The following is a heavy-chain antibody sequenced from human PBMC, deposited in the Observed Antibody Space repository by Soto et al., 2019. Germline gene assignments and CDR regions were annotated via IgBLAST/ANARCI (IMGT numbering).Heavy chain of an antibody. CDR1: GYTFTGYY. CDR3: ARGGWLVVTPTAADY. V-gene: IGHV1-2*02. CDR2: INPNSGGT. Sequence: QVQLVQSGAEVKKPGASVKVSCKASGYTFTGYYMHWVRQAPGQGLEWMGWINPNSGGTNYAQKFQGRVTMTRDTSISAAYMELSRLRSDDTAVYYCARGGWLVVTPTAADYWGQGTLVTVSS. D-gene: IGHD6-19*01. J-gene: IGHJ4*02.